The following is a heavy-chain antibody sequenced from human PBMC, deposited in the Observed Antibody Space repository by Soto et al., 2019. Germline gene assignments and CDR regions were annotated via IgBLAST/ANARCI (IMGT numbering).Heavy chain of an antibody. CDR3: ATVALSEYCSKNRYPGASFEI. CDR2: INHRGGA. J-gene: IGHJ3*02. V-gene: IGHV4-34*02. D-gene: IGHD2-15*01. CDR1: IGSFSGYI. Sequence: QVQLQQWGAGQLKPSETLSLTCGVDIGSFSGYIWGWTRQPPGKGLEWIGEINHRGGANYNASLRSRVAISIDTSRKQLSLRLASVTAADTAVYYCATVALSEYCSKNRYPGASFEIWGQGTMVTVSP.